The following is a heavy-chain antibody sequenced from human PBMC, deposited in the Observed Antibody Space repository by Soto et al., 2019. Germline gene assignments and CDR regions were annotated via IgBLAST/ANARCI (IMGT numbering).Heavy chain of an antibody. CDR1: GFAFDADA. D-gene: IGHD5-18*01. J-gene: IGHJ4*02. V-gene: IGHV3-23*01. CDR2: ITGNRM. CDR3: ARDRKRGGYASDFEH. Sequence: EVQLLESGGGLIQPGGSLRLSCVASGFAFDADAIGWVRQRPGKGLEWVSTITGNRMYYAASVRGRFTISRDNSKNTLFLQMSSLRAEDTALYYCARDRKRGGYASDFEHWGQGTLVTVSS.